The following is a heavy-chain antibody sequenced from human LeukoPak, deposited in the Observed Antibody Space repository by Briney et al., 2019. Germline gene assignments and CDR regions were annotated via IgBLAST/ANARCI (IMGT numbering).Heavy chain of an antibody. V-gene: IGHV3-30*14. CDR3: AKDQDTAMIH. J-gene: IGHJ4*02. D-gene: IGHD5-18*01. CDR1: GFTFNSYA. Sequence: PGGSLRLSCAASGFTFNSYAMHWVRQAPGKGLEWVAVTSFDGSKAFYADSVKGRFTISRDNSKNTLYLQMNSLRAEDTAVYYCAKDQDTAMIHWGQGTLVTVSS. CDR2: TSFDGSKA.